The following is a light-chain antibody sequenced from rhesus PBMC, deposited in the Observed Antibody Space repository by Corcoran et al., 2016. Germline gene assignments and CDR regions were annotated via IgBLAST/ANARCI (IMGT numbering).Light chain of an antibody. CDR3: QQYSSRPPT. CDR2: KAS. CDR1: QVISSW. V-gene: IGKV1-22*01. Sequence: DIQMTQSPSSLSASVGDTVTTTRRASQVISSWLAWNQQKPGKAPKFLIYKASSLQSGVPSRFSGSGSGTDFTLTISSLQSENFATYYCQQYSSRPPTFGQGTKVEIK. J-gene: IGKJ1*01.